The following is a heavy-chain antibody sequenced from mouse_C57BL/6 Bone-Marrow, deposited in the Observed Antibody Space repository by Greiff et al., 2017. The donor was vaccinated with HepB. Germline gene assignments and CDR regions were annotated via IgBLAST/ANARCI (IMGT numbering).Heavy chain of an antibody. D-gene: IGHD1-1*01. J-gene: IGHJ3*01. CDR1: GYTFTSYW. CDR2: IYPGSGST. CDR3: ATQFHYYGSSPFAY. V-gene: IGHV1-55*01. Sequence: QVQLQQPGAELVKPGASVKMSCKASGYTFTSYWITWVKQRPGQGLEWIGDIYPGSGSTNYNEKFKSKATLTVDTSSSTAYMQLSSLTSEDSAVYYCATQFHYYGSSPFAYWGQGTLVTVSA.